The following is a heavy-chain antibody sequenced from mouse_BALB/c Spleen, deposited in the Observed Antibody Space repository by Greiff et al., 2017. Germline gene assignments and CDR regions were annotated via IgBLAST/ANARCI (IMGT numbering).Heavy chain of an antibody. Sequence: VQLQQSGAELVKPGASVKLSCTASGFNIKDIYMHWVKQRPEQGLEWIGRIDPANGNTKYDPKFQGKATITADTSSNTAYLQLSSLTSEDTAVYYCARGNYFDYWGQGTTLTVSS. V-gene: IGHV14-3*02. CDR1: GFNIKDIY. CDR3: ARGNYFDY. J-gene: IGHJ2*01. CDR2: IDPANGNT.